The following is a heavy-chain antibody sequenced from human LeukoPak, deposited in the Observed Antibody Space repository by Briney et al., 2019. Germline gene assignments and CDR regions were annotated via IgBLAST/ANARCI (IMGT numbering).Heavy chain of an antibody. CDR2: IYCSGST. Sequence: PSETLSLTCTVSGGSISSYYWSWIRQPPGKGLEWIGYIYCSGSTKYNPSLKSRVTISVDASKTQFSMKLNSVTAADTAVYYCARGSRELYYFDYWGQGTLVTVSS. V-gene: IGHV4-59*01. CDR3: ARGSRELYYFDY. D-gene: IGHD1-7*01. CDR1: GGSISSYY. J-gene: IGHJ4*02.